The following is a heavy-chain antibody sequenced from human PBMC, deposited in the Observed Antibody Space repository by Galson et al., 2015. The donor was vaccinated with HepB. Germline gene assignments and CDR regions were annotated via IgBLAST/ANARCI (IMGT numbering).Heavy chain of an antibody. D-gene: IGHD3-10*01. J-gene: IGHJ3*01. CDR3: TRSGAGGNAFDF. Sequence: SVKVSCKASGYIFMSYALNWVRQAPGQGLEWMAWINTVTGNPRYAQDLTGRFVFPLDSSVSTAYLQINTLQAEITAVYFCTRSGAGGNAFDFWGQGTMVTVSS. V-gene: IGHV7-4-1*02. CDR1: GYIFMSYA. CDR2: INTVTGNP.